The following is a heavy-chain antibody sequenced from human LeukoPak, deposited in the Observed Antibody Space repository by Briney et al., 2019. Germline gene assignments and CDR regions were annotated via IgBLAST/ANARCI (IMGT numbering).Heavy chain of an antibody. CDR1: GFTFSSYS. J-gene: IGHJ3*02. CDR2: ISSSSSYI. Sequence: GGSLRLSCAASGFTFSSYSMNWVRQAPGKGLEWVSSISSSSSYIYYADSVKGRFTISRDNAKNSLYLQMNSLRAEDTAVYYCAREGPYYDSSGFYHDAFDIWSQGTMVTVSS. D-gene: IGHD3-22*01. V-gene: IGHV3-21*01. CDR3: AREGPYYDSSGFYHDAFDI.